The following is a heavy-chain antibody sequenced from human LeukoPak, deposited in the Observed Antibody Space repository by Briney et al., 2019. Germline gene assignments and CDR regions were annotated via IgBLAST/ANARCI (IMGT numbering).Heavy chain of an antibody. J-gene: IGHJ6*03. CDR3: ARISIPNPVGGLEPIELIYYYYMDV. Sequence: GGSLRLSCAASGFTFSDYYMSWIRQAPGKGLEWVSYISSSGSTIYYADSVKGRFTISRDNAKNSLYLQMNSLRAEDTAVYYCARISIPNPVGGLEPIELIYYYYMDVWGKGTTVTVSS. D-gene: IGHD1-26*01. CDR2: ISSSGSTI. V-gene: IGHV3-11*04. CDR1: GFTFSDYY.